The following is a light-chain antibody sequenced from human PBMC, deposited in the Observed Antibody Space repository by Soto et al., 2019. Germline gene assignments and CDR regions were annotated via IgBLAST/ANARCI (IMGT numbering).Light chain of an antibody. CDR2: DAS. J-gene: IGKJ1*01. CDR1: QSISSW. CDR3: QQYNSYST. Sequence: DIQRTQSPSTLSASVGDRVTITCRASQSISSWLAWYQPKPGKAPNLLIYDASSLESGVPSRFSGSGSGTEFTLTIRSLKPDDFATYYCQQYNSYSTFGQGTKVDIK. V-gene: IGKV1-5*01.